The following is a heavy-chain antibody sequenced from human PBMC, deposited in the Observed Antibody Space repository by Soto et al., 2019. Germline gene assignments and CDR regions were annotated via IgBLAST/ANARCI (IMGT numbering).Heavy chain of an antibody. D-gene: IGHD2-2*01. Sequence: QLQLRESGSGLVKPSQTLSLTCAVSGGSISSGGYSWSWIRQPPGKGLEWIGYIYHSGSTYYNPSLKSRGTISVDRSKNQFSLKLSSVTAADTAVYYCARVPDRWGQGTLVTVSS. CDR2: IYHSGST. CDR1: GGSISSGGYS. V-gene: IGHV4-30-2*01. CDR3: ARVPDR. J-gene: IGHJ5*02.